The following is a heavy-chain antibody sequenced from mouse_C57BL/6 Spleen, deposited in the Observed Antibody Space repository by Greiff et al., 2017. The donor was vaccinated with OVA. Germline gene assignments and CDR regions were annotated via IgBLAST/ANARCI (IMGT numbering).Heavy chain of an antibody. CDR2: ISDGGSYT. CDR1: GFTFSSYA. Sequence: DVHLVESGGGLVKPGGSLKLSCAASGFTFSSYAMSWVRQTPEKRLEWVATISDGGSYTYYPDDVKGRFTISRDNAKNNLYLQMSHLKSEDTAMYYCARDLWEEAYWGQGTLVTVSA. J-gene: IGHJ3*01. V-gene: IGHV5-4*01. D-gene: IGHD4-1*01. CDR3: ARDLWEEAY.